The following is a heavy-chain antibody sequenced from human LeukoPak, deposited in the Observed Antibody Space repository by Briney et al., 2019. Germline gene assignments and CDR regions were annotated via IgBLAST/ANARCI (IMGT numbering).Heavy chain of an antibody. V-gene: IGHV4-61*01. CDR2: IYYSGST. CDR3: ARARPFGELGY. D-gene: IGHD3-10*01. Sequence: PSETLSLTCTVSGGSVSSGSYYWSWIRQPPGKGLEWIGYIYYSGSTNYNPSLKSRVTISVDTSKDQFSLKLNSVTAADTAVYYCARARPFGELGYWGQGTLVTVSS. CDR1: GGSVSSGSYY. J-gene: IGHJ4*02.